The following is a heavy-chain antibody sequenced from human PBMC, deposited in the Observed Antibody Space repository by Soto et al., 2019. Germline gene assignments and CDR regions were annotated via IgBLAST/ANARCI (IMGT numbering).Heavy chain of an antibody. J-gene: IGHJ6*02. CDR2: IYHSGST. CDR1: GGSISSSNW. Sequence: TSETLSLTCAVSGGSISSSNWWSWVRQPPGKGLEWIGEIYHSGSTNYNPSLKSRVTISVDKSKNQFSLKLSSVTAADTAVYYCARGSTYGDYGAVGMDVWGQGTTGTVSS. V-gene: IGHV4-4*02. CDR3: ARGSTYGDYGAVGMDV. D-gene: IGHD4-17*01.